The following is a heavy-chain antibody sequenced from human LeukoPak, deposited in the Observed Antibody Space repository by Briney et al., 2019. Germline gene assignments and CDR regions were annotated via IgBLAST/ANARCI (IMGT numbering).Heavy chain of an antibody. CDR1: GGSISNYL. V-gene: IGHV4-59*13. Sequence: SETLSLTCSVSGGSISNYLWSWIRQPPGKGLEWIGYVSYSGKADYTPSLKSRVTISLDAFNNHFSLTLSSVTAADTAVYYCARYHSRSHEGWIDPWGQGALVTVSS. J-gene: IGHJ5*02. D-gene: IGHD3-10*01. CDR3: ARYHSRSHEGWIDP. CDR2: VSYSGKA.